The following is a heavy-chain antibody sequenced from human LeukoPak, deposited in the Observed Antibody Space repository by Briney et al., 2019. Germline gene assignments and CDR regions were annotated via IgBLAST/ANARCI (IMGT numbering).Heavy chain of an antibody. CDR2: MNPNSGNT. CDR3: ARGRRFRESPDY. CDR1: GYTFTSYY. Sequence: GASVKVSCKASGYTFTSYYMHWVRQAPGQGLEWMGWMNPNSGNTGYAQKFQGRVTMTRNTSISTAYMELSSLRSEDTAVYYCARGRRFRESPDYWGQGTLVTVSS. D-gene: IGHD3-16*01. V-gene: IGHV1-8*02. J-gene: IGHJ4*02.